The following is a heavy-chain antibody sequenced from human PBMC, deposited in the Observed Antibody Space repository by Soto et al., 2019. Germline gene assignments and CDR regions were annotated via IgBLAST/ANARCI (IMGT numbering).Heavy chain of an antibody. Sequence: QVQLVESGGGVVQPGRSLRLSCAASGFTFSSYGMHWVGQAPGKGLEWVAVISYDGSNKYYADSVKGRFTISRDNSKNTLYLQMNSLRAEDTAVYYCAKDRDFWSGYSHHFDYWGQGTLVTVSS. J-gene: IGHJ4*02. CDR3: AKDRDFWSGYSHHFDY. CDR2: ISYDGSNK. CDR1: GFTFSSYG. D-gene: IGHD3-3*01. V-gene: IGHV3-30*18.